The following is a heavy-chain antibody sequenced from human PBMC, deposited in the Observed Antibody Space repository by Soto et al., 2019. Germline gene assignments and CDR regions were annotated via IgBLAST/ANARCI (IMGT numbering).Heavy chain of an antibody. D-gene: IGHD3-10*01. CDR2: LSYNGNSK. CDR3: ARERATMVRGVIITYYGMDV. Sequence: GGSLRLSCAASGFTFSTYTMHWVRQAPGKGLEWVAVLSYNGNSKYYADSVKGRFTISRDNSKNTLYLRMNSLRAEDTAVYYCARERATMVRGVIITYYGMDVWGQGTTVTVSS. V-gene: IGHV3-30-3*01. J-gene: IGHJ6*02. CDR1: GFTFSTYT.